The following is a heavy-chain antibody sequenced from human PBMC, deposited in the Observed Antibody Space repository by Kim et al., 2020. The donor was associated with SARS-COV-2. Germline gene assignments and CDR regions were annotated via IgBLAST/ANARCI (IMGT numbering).Heavy chain of an antibody. V-gene: IGHV4-34*01. CDR3: ARGRNYYGSGSYWDY. Sequence: SETLSLTCAVYGGSFSGYYWNWIRQPPGKGLEWIGEINHSGSTNNNPSLKSRVTISVDTSKNQFSLKLSSVTAADTAVYYCARGRNYYGSGSYWDYWGQGTLVTVSS. CDR2: INHSGST. J-gene: IGHJ4*02. D-gene: IGHD3-10*01. CDR1: GGSFSGYY.